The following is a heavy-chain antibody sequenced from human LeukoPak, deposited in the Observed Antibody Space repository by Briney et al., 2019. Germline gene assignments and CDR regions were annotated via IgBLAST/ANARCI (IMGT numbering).Heavy chain of an antibody. CDR3: ASDYTTQDVFDI. CDR1: GVSISGYY. J-gene: IGHJ3*02. D-gene: IGHD3-16*01. Sequence: ASETLSLTCTVSGVSISGYYWTWIRQPAGKGLEWIERFFISGSTKYNPSLKSRVTMSVDTAKNQFSLRLTSVTAADTAVYYCASDYTTQDVFDIWGQGTMVTVSS. CDR2: FFISGST. V-gene: IGHV4-4*07.